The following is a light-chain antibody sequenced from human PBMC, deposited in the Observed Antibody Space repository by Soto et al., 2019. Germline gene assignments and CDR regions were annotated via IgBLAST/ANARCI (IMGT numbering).Light chain of an antibody. V-gene: IGKV1-39*01. CDR1: QSISSY. Sequence: DIQMTQSPSSLSAAVGDRVTITCRASQSISSYLNWYQQKPGKAPKLLIYAASSLQSGVPSRFIGSGSGTVFTLTISSLQPEDVATDCCQQSYILPRTFGQGTKVEIK. CDR2: AAS. J-gene: IGKJ1*01. CDR3: QQSYILPRT.